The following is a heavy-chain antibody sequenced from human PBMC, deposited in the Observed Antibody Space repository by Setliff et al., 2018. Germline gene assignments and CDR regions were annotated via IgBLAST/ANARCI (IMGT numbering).Heavy chain of an antibody. Sequence: ASVKVSCKASGYAFSDYGVTWVRQAPGQGLEWVGWISPHTGNTYYAPNFEGRVSLTTDTSTSTAYMELRSLRSDDTAVYYCSRLVRFCTTSTCQGASASEHWGQGTLVTVSS. CDR2: ISPHTGNT. CDR1: GYAFSDYG. J-gene: IGHJ4*02. CDR3: SRLVRFCTTSTCQGASASEH. V-gene: IGHV1-18*01. D-gene: IGHD2-8*01.